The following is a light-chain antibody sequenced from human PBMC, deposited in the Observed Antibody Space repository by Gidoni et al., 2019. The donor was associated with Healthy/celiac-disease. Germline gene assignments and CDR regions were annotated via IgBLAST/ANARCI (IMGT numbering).Light chain of an antibody. V-gene: IGKV3-15*01. CDR1: QSVSSN. CDR3: QQYNNSRA. CDR2: GAS. Sequence: EIVLTQSPATLSVSPGERATLSCRASQSVSSNLAWYQQKPGQAPRLLIYGASTRATGIPARFSGSGSGTEFTLTISSLQSEDFAVYYCQQYNNSRAFXQXTKVEIK. J-gene: IGKJ1*01.